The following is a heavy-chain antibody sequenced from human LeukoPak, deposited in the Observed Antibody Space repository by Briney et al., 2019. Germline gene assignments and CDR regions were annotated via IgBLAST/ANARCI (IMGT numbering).Heavy chain of an antibody. Sequence: SETLSLTCTVSGGSIISYYWSWVRQSAGKGLEWIGRIYPSGSTEYNTSLKSRVTMSVDMSKKQFSLKLTSVTAADTAVYYCARLKFHDSTGYTPGYYMDVWGKGTTVTVSS. J-gene: IGHJ6*03. CDR2: IYPSGST. D-gene: IGHD3-22*01. CDR1: GGSIISYY. CDR3: ARLKFHDSTGYTPGYYMDV. V-gene: IGHV4-4*07.